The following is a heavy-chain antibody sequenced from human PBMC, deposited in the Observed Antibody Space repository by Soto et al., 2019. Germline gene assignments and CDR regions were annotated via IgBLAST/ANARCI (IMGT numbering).Heavy chain of an antibody. Sequence: QLQLQESGAGLVKPSQPLSLTCSFSGGSIRSGGYCGSWIRQPPGKGLEWIGYIYHIGSTYYNTSLRSRVTLSVAGSKNQFCLKLSSLPAADAALDFCARVTDYWGQGTLVTVSS. CDR3: ARVTDY. V-gene: IGHV4-30-2*01. CDR1: GGSIRSGGYC. CDR2: IYHIGST. J-gene: IGHJ4*02.